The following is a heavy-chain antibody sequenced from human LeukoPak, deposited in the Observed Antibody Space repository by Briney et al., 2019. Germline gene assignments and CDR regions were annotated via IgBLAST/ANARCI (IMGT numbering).Heavy chain of an antibody. D-gene: IGHD3-22*01. CDR3: AKRDSSRTFDY. CDR1: GFTFTGSS. V-gene: IGHV3-23*01. Sequence: GGSLRLSCVASGFTFTGSSMSWVRQAPGKGPEWVSTITGSGGNIYYADSVKGRFTISRDNSKDTLYLQMDSLRAEDTAVYYCAKRDSSRTFDYWGQGTLVTVSS. J-gene: IGHJ4*02. CDR2: ITGSGGNI.